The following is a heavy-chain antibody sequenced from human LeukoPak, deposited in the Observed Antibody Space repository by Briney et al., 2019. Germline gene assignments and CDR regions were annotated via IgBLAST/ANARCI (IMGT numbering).Heavy chain of an antibody. J-gene: IGHJ4*02. D-gene: IGHD4-17*01. CDR2: INSDGSST. V-gene: IGHV3-74*01. CDR3: AREYTVTTYYFDY. CDR1: GFTFSSYW. Sequence: GGSLRLSCAASGFTFSSYWMHWVRQAPGKGLVWVSRINSDGSSTSYADSVKGRFTISRDNAKNSLYLQMNSLRAEDTAVYYCAREYTVTTYYFDYWGQGTLVTVSS.